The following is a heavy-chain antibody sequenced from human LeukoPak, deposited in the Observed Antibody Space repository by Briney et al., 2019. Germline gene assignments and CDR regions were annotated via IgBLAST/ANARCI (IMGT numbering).Heavy chain of an antibody. Sequence: GASVKVSCKASGYTFTSYAISWVRQAPGQGLEWMGGIIPIFGTANYAQKFQGRVTITTDESTSTAYMELSSLRSEDTAVYYCARAAYSGSYGWAFDYWGQGTLVTVSS. J-gene: IGHJ4*02. CDR3: ARAAYSGSYGWAFDY. V-gene: IGHV1-69*05. D-gene: IGHD1-26*01. CDR2: IIPIFGTA. CDR1: GYTFTSYA.